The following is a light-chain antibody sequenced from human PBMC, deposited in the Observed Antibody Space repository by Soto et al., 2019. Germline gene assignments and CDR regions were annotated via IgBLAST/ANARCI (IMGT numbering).Light chain of an antibody. CDR1: SSNIGSNT. V-gene: IGLV1-44*01. CDR3: AAWDDSLNGRV. J-gene: IGLJ2*01. Sequence: QSVLTQPPSASGTPGQRVTISCSGSSSNIGSNTVHWYQQLPGTAPKLLIHSNNQRPSGVPDRFSGSKSGTSASLAISGLQSEDEADYYCAAWDDSLNGRVFGGGTKLTVL. CDR2: SNN.